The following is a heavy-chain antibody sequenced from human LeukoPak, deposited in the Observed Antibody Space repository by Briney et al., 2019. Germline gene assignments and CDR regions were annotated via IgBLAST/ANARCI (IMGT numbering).Heavy chain of an antibody. J-gene: IGHJ4*02. D-gene: IGHD6-13*01. V-gene: IGHV1-69*05. CDR1: GYTFTSYG. Sequence: SVKVSCKASGYTFTSYGISWVRQAPGQGLEWMGGIIPIFGTANYAQKFQGRVTITTDESTSTAYMELSSLRSEDTAVYYCARGLRGESSWYVYWGQGTLVTVSS. CDR3: ARGLRGESSWYVY. CDR2: IIPIFGTA.